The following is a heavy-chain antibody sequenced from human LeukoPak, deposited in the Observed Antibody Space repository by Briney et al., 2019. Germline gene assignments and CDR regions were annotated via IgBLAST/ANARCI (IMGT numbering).Heavy chain of an antibody. CDR2: INPNSGGT. D-gene: IGHD6-6*01. V-gene: IGHV1-2*02. J-gene: IGHJ5*02. CDR1: GYTFTGYY. CDR3: ARESGIAARLSGFYP. Sequence: GASVKVSCKASGYTFTGYYMHWVRQAPGQGLEWMGWINPNSGGTNYAQKFQGRVTMTRDTSISTAYMELSRLRSDDTAVYYCARESGIAARLSGFYPWGQGTLVTVSS.